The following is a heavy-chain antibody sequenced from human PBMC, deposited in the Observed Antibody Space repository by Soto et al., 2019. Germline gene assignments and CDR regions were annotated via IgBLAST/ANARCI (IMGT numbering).Heavy chain of an antibody. V-gene: IGHV1-18*01. CDR2: ISAYNGNT. CDR1: GYTFTSYG. J-gene: IGHJ6*02. D-gene: IGHD3-9*01. Sequence: ASVKVSCKASGYTFTSYGISWVRQAPGQGLEWMGWISAYNGNTNYAQKLQGRVTMTTDTSTSTAYMELRSLRSDDTAVYYCGRDRGGYYDILTGYYNYGMDVWGQGTTVTVSS. CDR3: GRDRGGYYDILTGYYNYGMDV.